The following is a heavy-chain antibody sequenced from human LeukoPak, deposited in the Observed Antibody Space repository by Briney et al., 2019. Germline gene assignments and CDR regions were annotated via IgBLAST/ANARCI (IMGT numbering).Heavy chain of an antibody. V-gene: IGHV1-69*06. D-gene: IGHD6-13*01. CDR1: GYTFTSYA. CDR2: IIPIFGTA. CDR3: ARDQGGSSWYRGIDAFDI. J-gene: IGHJ3*02. Sequence: SVKVSCKASGYTFTSYAISWVRQAPGQGLEWMGGIIPIFGTANYAQKFQGRVTITADTSTSTAYMELRSLRSDDTAVYYCARDQGGSSWYRGIDAFDIWGQGTMVTVSS.